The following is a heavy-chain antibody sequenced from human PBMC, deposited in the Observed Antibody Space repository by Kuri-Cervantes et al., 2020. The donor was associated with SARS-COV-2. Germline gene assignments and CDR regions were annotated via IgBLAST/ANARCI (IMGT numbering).Heavy chain of an antibody. CDR1: GGSISSSSYY. Sequence: SETLSLTCTVSGGSISSSSYYWGWIRQPPGTGLEWIGSIYYSGSTYYNPSLKSRVTISVDTSKNQFSLKLSSVTAADTAVYYCARRYIPDWFDPWGQGTLVTVSS. CDR3: ARRYIPDWFDP. D-gene: IGHD1-14*01. V-gene: IGHV4-39*01. J-gene: IGHJ5*02. CDR2: IYYSGST.